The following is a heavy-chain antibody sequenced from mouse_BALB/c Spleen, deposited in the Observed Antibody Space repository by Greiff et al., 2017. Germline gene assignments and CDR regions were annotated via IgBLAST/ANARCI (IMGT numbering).Heavy chain of an antibody. CDR2: ISYSGST. D-gene: IGHD2-2*01. V-gene: IGHV3-2*02. CDR3: AREVTPYAMDY. Sequence: EVKLMESGPGLVKPSQSLSLTCTVTGYSITSDYAWNWIRQFPGNKLEWMGYISYSGSTSYNPSLKSRISITRDTSKNQFFLQLNSVTTEDTATYYCAREVTPYAMDYWGQGTSVTVSS. J-gene: IGHJ4*01. CDR1: GYSITSDYA.